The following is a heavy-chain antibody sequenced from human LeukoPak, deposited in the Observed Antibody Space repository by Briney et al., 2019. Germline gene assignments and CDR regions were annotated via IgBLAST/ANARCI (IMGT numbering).Heavy chain of an antibody. Sequence: ASVKVSCKASGYTFTSYYMHWVRQAPGQGLEWMGIINPSGGSTSYAQKFQGRVTMTRDTSTSTAYMELRSLRADDTAVYYCARDRLRLGELSRPTTVDPWGQGTLVTVSS. J-gene: IGHJ5*02. CDR1: GYTFTSYY. V-gene: IGHV1-46*01. CDR2: INPSGGST. CDR3: ARDRLRLGELSRPTTVDP. D-gene: IGHD3-16*02.